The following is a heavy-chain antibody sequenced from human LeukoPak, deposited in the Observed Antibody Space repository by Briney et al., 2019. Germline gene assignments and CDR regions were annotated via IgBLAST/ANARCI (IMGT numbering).Heavy chain of an antibody. Sequence: GGSLRLSCAASGFTFSSYWMHWVRQAPGEGLVWVSRIHSDGRSTDYADSVKGRFTISRDNAKNTLNLQMSSLRAEDTAVYYCARDPRGGTLDYWGQGALVTVSS. J-gene: IGHJ4*02. CDR2: IHSDGRST. V-gene: IGHV3-74*01. CDR1: GFTFSSYW. CDR3: ARDPRGGTLDY. D-gene: IGHD3-10*01.